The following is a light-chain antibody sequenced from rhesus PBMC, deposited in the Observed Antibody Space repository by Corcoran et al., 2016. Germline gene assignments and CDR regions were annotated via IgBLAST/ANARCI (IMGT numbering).Light chain of an antibody. J-gene: IGKJ2*01. V-gene: IGKV1-74*01. CDR3: QHGYGTPYS. CDR2: KAS. CDR1: ENVNNY. Sequence: DIQMTQSPSSLSASVGDRVTITCRASENVNNYLNWYQQKPGKAPKLLIYKASTLQSGVPSRFSGSGSGTEYTFTYSSLQPEDVATYYCQHGYGTPYSFGQGTKVEIK.